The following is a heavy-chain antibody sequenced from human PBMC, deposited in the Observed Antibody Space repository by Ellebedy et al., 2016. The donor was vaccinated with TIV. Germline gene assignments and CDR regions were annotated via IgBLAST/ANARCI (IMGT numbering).Heavy chain of an antibody. CDR1: GGSIVSANYY. CDR3: AVLTAAGTVHLFNP. D-gene: IGHD6-13*01. V-gene: IGHV4-39*01. Sequence: SETLSLXXTVSGGSIVSANYYWGWIRQPPGKGLEWIASIHYSGSTYYNPSLKSRVTISVDRSRNKFSLILSSVTAADTAVYYCAVLTAAGTVHLFNPWGQGTLVVVSS. CDR2: IHYSGST. J-gene: IGHJ5*02.